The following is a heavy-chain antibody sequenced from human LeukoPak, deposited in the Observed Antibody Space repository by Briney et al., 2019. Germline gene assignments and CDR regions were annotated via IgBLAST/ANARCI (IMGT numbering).Heavy chain of an antibody. D-gene: IGHD6-19*01. CDR2: IIPIFGTA. CDR3: IRSIAVAGNFGY. Sequence: VKVSCKASGGTFSSYAISWVRQAPGQGLEWMGGIIPIFGTANYAQKFQGRVTITTDESTSTAYMELSSLRSEDTAVYYCIRSIAVAGNFGYWGQGTLVTVSS. J-gene: IGHJ4*02. V-gene: IGHV1-69*05. CDR1: GGTFSSYA.